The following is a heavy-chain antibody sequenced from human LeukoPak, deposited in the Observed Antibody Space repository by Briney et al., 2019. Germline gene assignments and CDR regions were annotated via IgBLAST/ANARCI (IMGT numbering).Heavy chain of an antibody. V-gene: IGHV3-23*01. Sequence: GGSLRLSCAASGFTFSIYALSWVRQAPGKGLEWVSAISGNGGKTYYTDSVKGRFTISRDNSKSTLYLQMNSLRAEDTALYYCARDLRYSFEHWGQGTLVTVSP. CDR1: GFTFSIYA. D-gene: IGHD3-9*01. CDR3: ARDLRYSFEH. CDR2: ISGNGGKT. J-gene: IGHJ4*02.